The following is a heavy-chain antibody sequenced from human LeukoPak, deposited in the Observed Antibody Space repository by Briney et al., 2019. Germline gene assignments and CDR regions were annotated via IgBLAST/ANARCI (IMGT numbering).Heavy chain of an antibody. CDR1: GGTFSSDI. V-gene: IGHV1-69*06. CDR2: IIPIFGTA. Sequence: GASVKVSCKTSGGTFSSDIISWVRQAPGQGLEWMGGIIPIFGTANYTQKFQGRVTIAADKSTSTAYMELSSLRSEDTAVYYCARVRAVYYYYYYMDVWGKGTTVTVSS. CDR3: ARVRAVYYYYYYMDV. J-gene: IGHJ6*03.